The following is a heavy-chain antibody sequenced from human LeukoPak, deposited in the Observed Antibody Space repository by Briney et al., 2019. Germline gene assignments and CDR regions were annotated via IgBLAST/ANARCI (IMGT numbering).Heavy chain of an antibody. D-gene: IGHD2-15*01. Sequence: PSETLSLTCRVSGASVSNYYWSWIRQSPGKGLEWIGFFHYSGSTNYNPSLNSRVTTSIDTSMNQLSLTLVSVTAADTALYFCARHHDGGPKLRLDFWGLGVLVTVSS. J-gene: IGHJ4*02. V-gene: IGHV4-59*08. CDR1: GASVSNYY. CDR2: FHYSGST. CDR3: ARHHDGGPKLRLDF.